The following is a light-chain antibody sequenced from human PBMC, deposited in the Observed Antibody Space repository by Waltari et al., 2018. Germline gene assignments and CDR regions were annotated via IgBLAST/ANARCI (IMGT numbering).Light chain of an antibody. Sequence: EFVLPQSPAPLSVSPGAGATLSCRASQSVTSVAWYQQKPGQAPRPLLYGASTRATGIPARFSGSGSGTEFTLTISSLQSEDLAVYYCQQYNKGLDTFGQGTKLEIK. CDR2: GAS. J-gene: IGKJ2*01. V-gene: IGKV3-15*01. CDR1: QSVTS. CDR3: QQYNKGLDT.